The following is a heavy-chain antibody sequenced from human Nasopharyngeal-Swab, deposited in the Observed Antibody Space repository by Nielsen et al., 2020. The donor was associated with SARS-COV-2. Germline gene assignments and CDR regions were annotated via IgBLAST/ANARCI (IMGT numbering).Heavy chain of an antibody. CDR2: IYYSGST. D-gene: IGHD2-15*01. CDR3: AREGVVAATLDY. CDR1: GGSISSHY. J-gene: IGHJ4*02. Sequence: SETLSLTCTVSGGSISSHYWSWIRQPPGKGLEWIGYIYYSGSTNYNPSLKSRVTISVDTSKNQFSLKLSSVTAADTAVYYCAREGVVAATLDYGGQGTLVTVSS. V-gene: IGHV4-59*11.